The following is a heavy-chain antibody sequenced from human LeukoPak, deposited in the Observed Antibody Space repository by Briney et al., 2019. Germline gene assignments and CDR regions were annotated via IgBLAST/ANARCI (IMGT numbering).Heavy chain of an antibody. Sequence: GGSLRLSCAASGFTFSSYSMNWVRQAPGKGLEWVSSISSSSSYIYYADSVKGRFTISRDNAKNSLYLQMNGLRAEDTAVYYCARETAAAARDYWGQGTLVTVSS. J-gene: IGHJ4*02. CDR1: GFTFSSYS. V-gene: IGHV3-21*01. CDR2: ISSSSSYI. CDR3: ARETAAAARDY. D-gene: IGHD6-13*01.